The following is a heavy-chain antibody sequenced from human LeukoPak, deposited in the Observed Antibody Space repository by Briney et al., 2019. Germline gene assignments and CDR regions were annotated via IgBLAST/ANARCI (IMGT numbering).Heavy chain of an antibody. J-gene: IGHJ2*01. D-gene: IGHD6-19*01. CDR1: GFTFSSYS. CDR3: ARDAGYSSAWSHWYFDL. Sequence: GGSLRLSCAASGFTFSSYSMNWVRQAPGKGLEWVSSISSSSSYIYYADSVKGRFTISRDNAKNSLYLQMNSLRDEDTAVYYCARDAGYSSAWSHWYFDLWGRGTLVTVSS. CDR2: ISSSSSYI. V-gene: IGHV3-21*01.